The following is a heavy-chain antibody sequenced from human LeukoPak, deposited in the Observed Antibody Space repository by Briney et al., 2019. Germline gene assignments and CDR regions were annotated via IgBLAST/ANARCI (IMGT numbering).Heavy chain of an antibody. J-gene: IGHJ5*02. Sequence: GGSLRLSCAASGFTVRSNYMSWVRQAPGKGLEWVSVIYSGGSTYYADSVKGRFTISRDNSKNTLYLQMNSLRAEDTAVYYCAKDQRIFGVVYSWFDPWGQGTLVTVSS. D-gene: IGHD3-3*01. CDR3: AKDQRIFGVVYSWFDP. CDR2: IYSGGST. CDR1: GFTVRSNY. V-gene: IGHV3-53*01.